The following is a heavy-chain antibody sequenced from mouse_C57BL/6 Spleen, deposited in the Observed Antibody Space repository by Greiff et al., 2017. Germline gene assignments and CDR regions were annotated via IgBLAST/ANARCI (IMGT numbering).Heavy chain of an antibody. D-gene: IGHD2-5*01. Sequence: VQLQQPGAELVKPGASVKLSCKASGYTFTSYWMQWVKQRPGQGLEWIGEIDPSDSYTNYNQKFKGKATLTVDTSSSTAYMQLSSLTSEDSAVXYCARSSDYSNYGFAYWGQGTLVTVSA. J-gene: IGHJ3*01. CDR2: IDPSDSYT. CDR3: ARSSDYSNYGFAY. V-gene: IGHV1-50*01. CDR1: GYTFTSYW.